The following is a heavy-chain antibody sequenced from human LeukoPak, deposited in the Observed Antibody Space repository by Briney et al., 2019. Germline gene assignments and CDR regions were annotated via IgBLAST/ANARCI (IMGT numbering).Heavy chain of an antibody. Sequence: EASVKVSCKASGYTFTGYYMHWVRQAPGQGVEWMGWINPNSGGTNYAQKFQGRVIMTRDTSISTAYMELSRLRSDDTAVYYCARGVTYYDFWSGYYGNWFDPWGQGTLVTVSS. J-gene: IGHJ5*02. CDR1: GYTFTGYY. CDR2: INPNSGGT. D-gene: IGHD3-3*01. CDR3: ARGVTYYDFWSGYYGNWFDP. V-gene: IGHV1-2*02.